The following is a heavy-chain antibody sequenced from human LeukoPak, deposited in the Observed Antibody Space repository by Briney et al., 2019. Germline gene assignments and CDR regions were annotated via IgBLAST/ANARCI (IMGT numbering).Heavy chain of an antibody. V-gene: IGHV1-18*01. D-gene: IGHD1-26*01. J-gene: IGHJ4*02. CDR1: GYTFTSYG. CDR3: ARDPKWELLSPIPYYFDY. Sequence: ASVKVSCKASGYTFTSYGISWVRQAPGQGLEWMGWISAYNGNTNYAQKLQGRVTMTTDTSTSTAYMELRSLRSDDTAVYYRARDPKWELLSPIPYYFDYWGQGTLVTVSS. CDR2: ISAYNGNT.